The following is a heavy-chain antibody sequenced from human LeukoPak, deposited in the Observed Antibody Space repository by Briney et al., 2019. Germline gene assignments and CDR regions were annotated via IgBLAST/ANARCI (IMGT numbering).Heavy chain of an antibody. Sequence: SETLSLTCTVSGGSISSSSYYWGWIRQPSGKWREWIGSIYYGGSTYYNPSLKSRVTISVDTSRNQFSMKLSSVTAAATAVYYCARVVAVAGISDYWGQGTLVTVSS. CDR2: IYYGGST. J-gene: IGHJ4*02. D-gene: IGHD6-19*01. CDR1: GGSISSSSYY. CDR3: ARVVAVAGISDY. V-gene: IGHV4-39*01.